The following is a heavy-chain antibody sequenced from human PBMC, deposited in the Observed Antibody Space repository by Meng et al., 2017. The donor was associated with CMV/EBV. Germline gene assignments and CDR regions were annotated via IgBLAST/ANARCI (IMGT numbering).Heavy chain of an antibody. CDR1: GGSVSSGSYY. D-gene: IGHD1-26*01. CDR3: ARGLRGSYPLDY. J-gene: IGHJ4*02. CDR2: IYYSGST. Sequence: GSLRLSCTVSGGSVSSGSYYWSWIRQPPGKGLKWIGYIYYSGSTNYNPSLKSRVTISVDTSKNQFSLKLSSVTAADTAVYYCARGLRGSYPLDYWGQGTLVTVSS. V-gene: IGHV4-61*01.